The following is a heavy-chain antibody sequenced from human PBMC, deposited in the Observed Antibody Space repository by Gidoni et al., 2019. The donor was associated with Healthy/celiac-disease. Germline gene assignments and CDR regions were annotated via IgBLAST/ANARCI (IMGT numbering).Heavy chain of an antibody. V-gene: IGHV3-21*01. J-gene: IGHJ4*02. CDR1: GFTFSCYS. Sequence: EVQLVESGGGLVKPGGSLRLSCAATGFTFSCYSMNWVRQAPGKGLGWVSAMSSSSSYIYYTDSVKGRFTISRDNAKNSLYLQMNSLRAEDTAVYYCASEAYGDYFDYWGQGTLVTVSS. D-gene: IGHD4-17*01. CDR2: MSSSSSYI. CDR3: ASEAYGDYFDY.